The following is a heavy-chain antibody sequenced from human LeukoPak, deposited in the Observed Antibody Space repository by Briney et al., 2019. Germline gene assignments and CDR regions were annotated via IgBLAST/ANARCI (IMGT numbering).Heavy chain of an antibody. J-gene: IGHJ5*02. V-gene: IGHV4-34*01. D-gene: IGHD6-13*01. CDR2: INHSGST. CDR3: ARGREQQHKLFDP. Sequence: SETLSLTCAVYGGSFSGYYWSWIRQPPGKGLEWIGEINHSGSTNYNPSLKGRVTISVDTSKNQFSLKLSSVTAADTAVYYCARGREQQHKLFDPWGQGTLVTVSS. CDR1: GGSFSGYY.